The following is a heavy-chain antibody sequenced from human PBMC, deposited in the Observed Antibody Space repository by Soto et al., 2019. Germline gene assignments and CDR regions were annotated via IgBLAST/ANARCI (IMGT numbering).Heavy chain of an antibody. Sequence: SETLSLTCAVSGGSISSSNWWSWVRQPPGKGLEWIGEIYHSGSTNYHPSLKSRVTISVDNSKNQFSLKLCAVTAADTAVYYCARGALGGKISGHFDYWGQGTLVTVSS. CDR2: IYHSGST. CDR1: GGSISSSNW. V-gene: IGHV4-4*02. CDR3: ARGALGGKISGHFDY. J-gene: IGHJ4*02. D-gene: IGHD6-19*01.